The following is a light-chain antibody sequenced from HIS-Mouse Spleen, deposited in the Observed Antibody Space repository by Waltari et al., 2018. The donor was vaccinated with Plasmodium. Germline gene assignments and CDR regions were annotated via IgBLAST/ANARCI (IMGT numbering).Light chain of an antibody. V-gene: IGLV4-69*01. J-gene: IGLJ3*02. CDR1: SGHSRYA. CDR3: QTWGTGIRV. Sequence: QLVLTQSPSASASLGASVKLTCTLSSGHSRYAIAWHQQQPEKGPRYLMKLNSDGSHSKGGGIPDRFSGSSSGAERYLTISSLQSEDEADYYCQTWGTGIRVFGGGTKLTVL. CDR2: LNSDGSH.